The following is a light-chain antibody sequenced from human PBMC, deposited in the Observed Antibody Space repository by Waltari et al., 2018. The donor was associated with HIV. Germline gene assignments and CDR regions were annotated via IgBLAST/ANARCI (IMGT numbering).Light chain of an antibody. V-gene: IGLV2-23*02. CDR3: CSYGSSATFVV. Sequence: QSALTQPASGSGSPGQSITLSCTATSSGVGNYKLVSWYQHYGGKAPKLLIYEVTKRPSGISSRFSGSKSGNTASLTISDLQAEDEATYYCCSYGSSATFVVFGGGTRVTV. J-gene: IGLJ2*01. CDR1: SSGVGNYKL. CDR2: EVT.